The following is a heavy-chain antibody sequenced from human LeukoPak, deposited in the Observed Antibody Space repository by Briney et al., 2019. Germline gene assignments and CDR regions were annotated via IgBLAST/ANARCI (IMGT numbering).Heavy chain of an antibody. J-gene: IGHJ5*02. CDR1: GFTVSNNY. CDR2: IYSGGST. D-gene: IGHD6-19*01. V-gene: IGHV3-53*01. CDR3: AKGDSSGWYESNWFDP. Sequence: PGGSLRLSCVVSGFTVSNNYMSWVRQAPRKGLEWVSLIYSGGSTYYADSVKGRFTISRDNSKNTLYLQMNSLRAEDAAVYYCAKGDSSGWYESNWFDPWGQGTLLTVSS.